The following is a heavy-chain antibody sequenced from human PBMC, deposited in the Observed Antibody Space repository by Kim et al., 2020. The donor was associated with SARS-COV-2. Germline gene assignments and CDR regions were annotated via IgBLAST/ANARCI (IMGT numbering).Heavy chain of an antibody. V-gene: IGHV4-34*01. D-gene: IGHD3-10*01. Sequence: PSLKSRVTISVGTSKNQFSLKLSSVTAADTAVYYCARGPDYGSGSHYFDYWGQGTLVTVSS. CDR3: ARGPDYGSGSHYFDY. J-gene: IGHJ4*02.